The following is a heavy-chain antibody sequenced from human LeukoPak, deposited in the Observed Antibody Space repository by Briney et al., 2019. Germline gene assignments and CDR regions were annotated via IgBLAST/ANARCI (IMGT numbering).Heavy chain of an antibody. V-gene: IGHV5-51*01. CDR1: GYNFTSYW. CDR3: ARHSLSSSWYFYYYGMDV. D-gene: IGHD6-13*01. Sequence: GESLKVSCKGSGYNFTSYWIGWVRRMPGKGLEWMGIIYPGDSDTRFSPSFQGQVTISADKSISVAYLQWSSLRASDTAMYYCARHSLSSSWYFYYYGMDVWGQGTTVTVSS. J-gene: IGHJ6*02. CDR2: IYPGDSDT.